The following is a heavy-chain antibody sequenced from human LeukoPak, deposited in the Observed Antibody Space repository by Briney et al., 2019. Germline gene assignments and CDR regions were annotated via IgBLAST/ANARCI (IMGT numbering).Heavy chain of an antibody. CDR3: ARDQGGSSPHYGMDV. J-gene: IGHJ6*02. D-gene: IGHD1-26*01. CDR2: IIPIFGTA. Sequence: ASVKVSCKASGGTFSSYAISWVRQAPGQGLEWMGGIIPIFGTANYAQKFQGRVTITADESTSTAYMELSSLRSEDTAVYYCARDQGGSSPHYGMDVWGQGTTVTVSS. V-gene: IGHV1-69*13. CDR1: GGTFSSYA.